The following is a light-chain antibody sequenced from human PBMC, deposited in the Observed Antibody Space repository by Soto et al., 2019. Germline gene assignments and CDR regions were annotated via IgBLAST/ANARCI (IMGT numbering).Light chain of an antibody. CDR3: QQYQQTPWK. J-gene: IGKJ1*01. Sequence: IVLTQSPDSLAVSLGDRATLNCRSSQSVFSRSSNQHYLAWYQQKPGQPPRLLLYWASSREFGVPDRFSGGGSGTDFTLTISDLQADDVAVYYCQQYQQTPWKFGQGTKVDIK. CDR2: WAS. V-gene: IGKV4-1*01. CDR1: QSVFSRSSNQHY.